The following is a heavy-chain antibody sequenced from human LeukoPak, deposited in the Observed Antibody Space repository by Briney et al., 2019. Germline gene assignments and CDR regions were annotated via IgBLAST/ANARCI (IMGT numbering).Heavy chain of an antibody. CDR3: ARSMVRAVTQVASDY. CDR1: GYTYSDYG. D-gene: IGHD3-10*01. Sequence: ASVKVSCMASGYTYSDYGISWVRQAPGQGLEWMGWISTYNGNTIYAEKLQGRVTMTTDTSTSTAYMELRSLRSDDTAVYYCARSMVRAVTQVASDYWGQGTLVTVSS. V-gene: IGHV1-18*01. CDR2: ISTYNGNT. J-gene: IGHJ4*02.